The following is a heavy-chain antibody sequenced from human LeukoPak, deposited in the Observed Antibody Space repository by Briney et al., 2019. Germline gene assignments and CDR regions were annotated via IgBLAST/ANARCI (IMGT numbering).Heavy chain of an antibody. CDR3: ARERAAAAADY. D-gene: IGHD6-13*01. J-gene: IGHJ4*02. CDR2: ISAYSGNT. CDR1: GYTLTNYG. Sequence: VASVKVSCKASGYTLTNYGISWVRQAPGQGLEWKGWISAYSGNTNYAQKFQGRVTMTRNTSISTAYMELSSLRSEDTAVYYCARERAAAAADYWGQGTLVTVSS. V-gene: IGHV1-18*01.